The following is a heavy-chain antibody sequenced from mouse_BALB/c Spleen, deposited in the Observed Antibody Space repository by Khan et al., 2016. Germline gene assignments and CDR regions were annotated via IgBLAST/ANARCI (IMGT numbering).Heavy chain of an antibody. CDR3: AWEPYAMDY. Sequence: QIQLVQSGPELKKPGETVRISCKASGYTFTTAGMQWVQKMPGKGLKWIGWINTHSGVPTYAEDFKGRFALSLETSASTAYLQISNLKNEDTATYFCAWEPYAMDYWGQGTSVTVSS. J-gene: IGHJ4*01. V-gene: IGHV9-4*02. CDR2: INTHSGVP. D-gene: IGHD4-1*01. CDR1: GYTFTTAG.